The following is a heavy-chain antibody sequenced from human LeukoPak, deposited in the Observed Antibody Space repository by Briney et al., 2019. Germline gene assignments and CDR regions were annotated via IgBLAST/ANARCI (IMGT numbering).Heavy chain of an antibody. CDR3: ARLSETAAYYYTSGYYFLGY. D-gene: IGHD3-22*01. CDR1: GYTFGSYD. J-gene: IGHJ4*02. Sequence: ASVRVSCKASGYTFGSYDINWVRKATGQGLEWMSWMNPGSGNTGYAQRFQGRVTMTRDTSTNTAYMELSGLRSEDTAIYYCARLSETAAYYYTSGYYFLGYWGQGTLVTVDS. V-gene: IGHV1-8*02. CDR2: MNPGSGNT.